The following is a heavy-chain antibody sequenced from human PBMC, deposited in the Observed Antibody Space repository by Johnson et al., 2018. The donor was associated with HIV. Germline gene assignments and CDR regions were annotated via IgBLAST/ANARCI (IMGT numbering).Heavy chain of an antibody. J-gene: IGHJ3*02. CDR1: GFTFSDYY. V-gene: IGHV3-30*05. Sequence: QVQLVESGGGLVKPGGSLRLSCAASGFTFSDYYMSWIRQAPGKGLEWVAVISFDGSNKYYADSVKGRFSISRDNSKNTLYLQMNSLRAEGTAVYYCASHVGSSVGSAFDIWGQGTMVTVSS. CDR2: ISFDGSNK. D-gene: IGHD6-6*01. CDR3: ASHVGSSVGSAFDI.